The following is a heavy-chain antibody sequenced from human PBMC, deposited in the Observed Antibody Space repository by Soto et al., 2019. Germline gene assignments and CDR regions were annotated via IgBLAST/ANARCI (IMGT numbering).Heavy chain of an antibody. CDR2: IDYSGPT. V-gene: IGHV4-39*01. CDR3: ARLPGFKQLVYFDY. D-gene: IGHD6-6*01. CDR1: GASIINSNYY. Sequence: SETLSLTCTVSGASIINSNYYWGLIRQPPGKGLEWIGSIDYSGPTFYSPSLKSRVTISVDTSENQFSLKLTSVTAADTAVYYCARLPGFKQLVYFDYWGQGTLVTVSS. J-gene: IGHJ4*02.